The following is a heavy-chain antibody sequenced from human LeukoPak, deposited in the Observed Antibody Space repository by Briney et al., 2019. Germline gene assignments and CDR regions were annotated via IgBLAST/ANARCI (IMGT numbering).Heavy chain of an antibody. J-gene: IGHJ4*02. D-gene: IGHD6-19*01. CDR2: ISANNGNT. CDR3: ARDRDSSGWHVADY. CDR1: GYTFRSYD. Sequence: ASLKVSCKASGYTFRSYDITWVRQAPGQGLEWMGWISANNGNTNYAQKFQGRVTMTTDTPTSTAHMEMRSLRSDDTAVYYCARDRDSSGWHVADYWGQGTLVT. V-gene: IGHV1-18*01.